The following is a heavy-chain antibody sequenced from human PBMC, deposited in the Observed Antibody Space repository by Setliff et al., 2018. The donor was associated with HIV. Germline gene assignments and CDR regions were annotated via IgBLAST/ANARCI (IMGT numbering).Heavy chain of an antibody. J-gene: IGHJ4*02. D-gene: IGHD6-19*01. CDR2: ILDGQIT. V-gene: IGHV4-39*07. CDR1: GGSITSGHYY. CDR3: ARPHSGRGGGAYFDP. Sequence: SETLSLTCTVSGGSITSGHYYWGWIRQPPGKGLEWFGNILDGQITFFNPSLKSRGTISVDPSKNQSSLRLTSVTAADTAVYYCARPHSGRGGGAYFDPWGQGILVTVSS.